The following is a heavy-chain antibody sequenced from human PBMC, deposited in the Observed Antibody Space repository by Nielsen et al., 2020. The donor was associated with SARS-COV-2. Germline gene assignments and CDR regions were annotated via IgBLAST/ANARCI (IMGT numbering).Heavy chain of an antibody. J-gene: IGHJ1*01. CDR2: IYSGGST. Sequence: GESLKISCVASGFTVSSNYMSWVRQAPGKGLEWVSVIYSGGSTYYADSVKGRFTISRDNSKNTLYLQMNSLRAEDTAVYYCAREEGSSGYFQHWGQGTLVTVSS. CDR1: GFTVSSNY. CDR3: AREEGSSGYFQH. D-gene: IGHD3-22*01. V-gene: IGHV3-53*01.